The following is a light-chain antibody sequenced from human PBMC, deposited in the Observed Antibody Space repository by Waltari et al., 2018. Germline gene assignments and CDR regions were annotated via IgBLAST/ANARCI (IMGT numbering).Light chain of an antibody. CDR3: QERGRT. CDR1: QSLSSN. Sequence: IVMTQSPATLSVSPGEGATLPCKASQSLSSNLAWYQQKPGQLPRLLIYGASTRATGIPARFSGSGSGTEFTLTISSLQAEDFAVYYCQERGRTFGQGTKVENK. CDR2: GAS. J-gene: IGKJ1*01. V-gene: IGKV3-15*01.